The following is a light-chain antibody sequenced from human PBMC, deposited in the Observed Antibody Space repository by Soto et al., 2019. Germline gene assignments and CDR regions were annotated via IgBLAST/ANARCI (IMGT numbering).Light chain of an antibody. Sequence: QSALTQPASVSGSPGQSITISCTGTSSDVGGFGYVSWFQKHPGRAPKLMIYDVSNRPSGVSNRFSGSKSGNTASLIISGLQAEDEADYYCCSYTSSSTHVFGTGTKVTVL. CDR3: CSYTSSSTHV. CDR2: DVS. CDR1: SSDVGGFGY. V-gene: IGLV2-14*01. J-gene: IGLJ1*01.